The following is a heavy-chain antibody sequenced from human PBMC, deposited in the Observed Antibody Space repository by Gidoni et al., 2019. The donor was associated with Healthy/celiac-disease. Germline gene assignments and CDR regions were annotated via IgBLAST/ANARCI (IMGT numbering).Heavy chain of an antibody. D-gene: IGHD6-13*01. CDR1: GYSISSGYY. V-gene: IGHV4-38-2*02. CDR3: ASGSSSCFDY. CDR2: IYHSGST. Sequence: QVQLPESGPGLVKPSETLSITCTVSGYSISSGYYWGWIRQPPGKGLEWIGSIYHSGSTYYNPSLKSRVTISVDTSKNQFSLKLSSVTAADTAVYYCASGSSSCFDYWGQGTLVTVSS. J-gene: IGHJ4*02.